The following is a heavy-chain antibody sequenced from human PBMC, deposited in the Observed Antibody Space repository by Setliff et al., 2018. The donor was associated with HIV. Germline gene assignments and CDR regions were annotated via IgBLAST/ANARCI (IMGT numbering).Heavy chain of an antibody. CDR1: GYTLSKLS. J-gene: IGHJ4*02. Sequence: ASVKVSCKVSGYTLSKLSMHWVRQAPEKGLEWMGGFDPELGETLFAQKFRGRLTMTEDTSTDTAYMELTSLRSDDTAIYYCAIDKGGGVGTPYYFDYWGQGTLVTVSS. D-gene: IGHD1-26*01. CDR3: AIDKGGGVGTPYYFDY. CDR2: FDPELGET. V-gene: IGHV1-24*01.